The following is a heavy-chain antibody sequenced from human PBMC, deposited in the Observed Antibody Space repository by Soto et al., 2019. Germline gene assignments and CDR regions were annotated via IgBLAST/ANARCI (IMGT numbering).Heavy chain of an antibody. CDR1: GGSFSGYY. Sequence: SETLSLTCAVYGGSFSGYYWSWIRQPPGKGLEWIGEINHSGSTNYNPSLKSRVTISVDTSKNQFSLKLSSVTAADTAVYYCARRTKYCSSTSCYGGYYYGMDVWGQGTTVTVSS. D-gene: IGHD2-2*01. CDR3: ARRTKYCSSTSCYGGYYYGMDV. CDR2: INHSGST. J-gene: IGHJ6*02. V-gene: IGHV4-34*01.